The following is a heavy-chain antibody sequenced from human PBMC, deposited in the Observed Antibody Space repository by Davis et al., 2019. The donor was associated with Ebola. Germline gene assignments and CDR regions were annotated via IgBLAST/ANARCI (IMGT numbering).Heavy chain of an antibody. CDR2: IYSGGST. V-gene: IGHV3-53*01. CDR1: GFTVSSNY. CDR3: ANPPTYCSGGSCYSPFDY. Sequence: GGSLRLSCAASGFTVSSNYMSWVRQAPGKGLEWVSVIYSGGSTYYADSVKGRFTISRDNSKNTLYLQMNSLRAEDTAVYYCANPPTYCSGGSCYSPFDYWGQGTLVTVSS. J-gene: IGHJ4*02. D-gene: IGHD2-15*01.